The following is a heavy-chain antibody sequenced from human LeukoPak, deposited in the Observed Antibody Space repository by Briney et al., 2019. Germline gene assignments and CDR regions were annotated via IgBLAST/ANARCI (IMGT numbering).Heavy chain of an antibody. V-gene: IGHV1-2*02. D-gene: IGHD6-13*01. CDR3: ARVGAAAADYFDY. CDR2: INPNSGGT. Sequence: ASVKVSCKTSGYTFTGYYMHWVRQAPGQGLEWMGWINPNSGGTNYAQKFQGRVTMTRDTSISTAYMELSRLRSDDTAVYYCARVGAAAADYFDYWGQGTLVTVSS. CDR1: GYTFTGYY. J-gene: IGHJ4*02.